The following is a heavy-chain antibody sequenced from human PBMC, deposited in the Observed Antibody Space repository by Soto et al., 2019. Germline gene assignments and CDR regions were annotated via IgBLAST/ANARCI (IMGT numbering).Heavy chain of an antibody. D-gene: IGHD6-13*01. CDR3: ARGLGSSWFFL. CDR1: GFTFSNYN. V-gene: IGHV3-48*01. CDR2: IGGDSSPI. J-gene: IGHJ5*02. Sequence: GESLKISCAASGFTFSNYNMNWVRQAPGKGLEWVSYIGGDSSPIYYADSVKGRFTTSRDNAKNSLYLQMNSLRAEDTALYYCARGLGSSWFFLWGRGTLVTVSS.